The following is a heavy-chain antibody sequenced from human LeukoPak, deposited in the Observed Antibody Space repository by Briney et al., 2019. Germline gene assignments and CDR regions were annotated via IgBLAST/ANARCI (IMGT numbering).Heavy chain of an antibody. J-gene: IGHJ5*02. V-gene: IGHV1-2*02. CDR3: ARVNRDLARRQYGFDP. CDR2: SNPNSGGT. D-gene: IGHD1-14*01. Sequence: ASVKVSCKASGYTFTGYYMHWVRQAPGQGLEWMGCSNPNSGGTNYAQKFQGRVTMTRDTSISTAYMELSRLRSDDTAVYYCARVNRDLARRQYGFDPWGQGTLVTVSS. CDR1: GYTFTGYY.